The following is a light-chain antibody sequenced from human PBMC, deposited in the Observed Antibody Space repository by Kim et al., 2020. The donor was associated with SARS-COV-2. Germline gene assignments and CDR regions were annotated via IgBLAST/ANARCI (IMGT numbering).Light chain of an antibody. CDR2: GVS. J-gene: IGKJ5*01. Sequence: EIVLTQSPGTLSLSPGERATLSCRASHSVSGNYLAWYQQKPGQAPRVFIYGVSRRATGIPDRFSRSGSGTEFTLTISRLEPEDFAMYYCQQYARAPDTFGQGTRLEIK. CDR1: HSVSGNY. V-gene: IGKV3-20*01. CDR3: QQYARAPDT.